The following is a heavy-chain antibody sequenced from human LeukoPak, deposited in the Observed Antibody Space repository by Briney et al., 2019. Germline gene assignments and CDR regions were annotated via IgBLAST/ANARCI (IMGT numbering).Heavy chain of an antibody. J-gene: IGHJ5*02. V-gene: IGHV4-34*01. CDR2: INHSGST. Sequence: PSETLSLTCAVYGGSFSVYYWSWIRQPPGKGLEWIGEINHSGSTNYNPSLKSRVTISVDTSKNQFSLKLSSVTAADTAVYYCASSQPYYYDSSGYPSWGQGTLVTVSS. D-gene: IGHD3-22*01. CDR1: GGSFSVYY. CDR3: ASSQPYYYDSSGYPS.